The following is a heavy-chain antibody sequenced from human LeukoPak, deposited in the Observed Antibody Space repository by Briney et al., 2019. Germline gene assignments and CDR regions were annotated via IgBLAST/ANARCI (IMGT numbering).Heavy chain of an antibody. J-gene: IGHJ3*02. CDR1: EFRLRSYS. CDR2: INSGSSTI. Sequence: GGSLRLSCGASEFRLRSYSMDWVRQAPGKGLEWVSHINSGSSTIYYADSVKGRFTISRDNAGNSLYLHMNSLRAEDTAVYYCARVLLERPGIDSFDMWGQGTMVTVSS. V-gene: IGHV3-48*01. D-gene: IGHD1-1*01. CDR3: ARVLLERPGIDSFDM.